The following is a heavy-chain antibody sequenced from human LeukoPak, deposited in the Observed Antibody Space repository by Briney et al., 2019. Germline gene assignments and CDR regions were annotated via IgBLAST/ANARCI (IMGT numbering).Heavy chain of an antibody. Sequence: ASVKVSCKASGYTITNNYMHWVRQAPGQGLEWMGWINPNSGGTNYAQKFQGRVTMTRDTSISTAYMELSRLRSDDTAVYYCARGLVVAATRGDKNWFDPWGQGTLVTVSS. CDR1: GYTITNNY. CDR2: INPNSGGT. J-gene: IGHJ5*02. V-gene: IGHV1-2*02. CDR3: ARGLVVAATRGDKNWFDP. D-gene: IGHD2-15*01.